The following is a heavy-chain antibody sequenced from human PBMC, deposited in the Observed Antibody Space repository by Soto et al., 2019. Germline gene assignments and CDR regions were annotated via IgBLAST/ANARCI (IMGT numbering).Heavy chain of an antibody. V-gene: IGHV1-46*03. CDR1: GYTFTSYA. CDR3: ARVGCSSTSCYLFDY. CDR2: INPSGGST. D-gene: IGHD2-2*01. J-gene: IGHJ4*02. Sequence: GASVKVSCKASGYTFTSYAMHWVRQAPGQGLEWMGIINPSGGSTSYAQKFQGRVTMTRDTSTSTVYMELSSLRSEDTAVYYCARVGCSSTSCYLFDYWGQGTLVTVSS.